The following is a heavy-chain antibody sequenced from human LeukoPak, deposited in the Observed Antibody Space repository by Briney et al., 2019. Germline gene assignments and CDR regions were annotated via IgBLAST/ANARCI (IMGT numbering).Heavy chain of an antibody. D-gene: IGHD6-19*01. CDR2: VYHNGRT. J-gene: IGHJ5*02. V-gene: IGHV4-4*02. CDR1: GDSISSSNW. CDR3: AKGHRYSSGWYWSHWFDP. Sequence: SETLSLTCAASGDSISSSNWWSWVRQPPGKGLEWIGEVYHNGRTNYNPSLKSRVTISMDKSNNQFSLNLRSVTAADTAVYYCAKGHRYSSGWYWSHWFDPWGQGTLVTVSS.